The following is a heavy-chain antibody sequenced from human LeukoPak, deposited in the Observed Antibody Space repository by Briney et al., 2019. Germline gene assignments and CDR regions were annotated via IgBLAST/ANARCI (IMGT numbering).Heavy chain of an antibody. CDR1: GFTFSDYP. J-gene: IGHJ4*02. D-gene: IGHD4-11*01. CDR2: FKTNYNQV. Sequence: PGGALRLSCVASGFTFSDYPMNWVRQAPGKGLEWVSTFKTNYNQVYYAESVRGRFTISTDNSKNTAYLQMNSLRVEDTALYYCARSVLDYTRCDFWGKGDLVTVSS. CDR3: ARSVLDYTRCDF. V-gene: IGHV3-23*05.